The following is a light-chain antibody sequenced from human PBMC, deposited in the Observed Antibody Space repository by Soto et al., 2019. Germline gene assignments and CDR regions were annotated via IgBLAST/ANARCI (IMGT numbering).Light chain of an antibody. CDR3: QQYGSSHLT. CDR1: QSVSSSY. CDR2: GAS. V-gene: IGKV3-20*01. J-gene: IGKJ4*01. Sequence: EIVLTQSPGTLSLSPGERATLSCRASQSVSSSYLAWYQQKPGQAPRLLIYGASSRATGIPDRFSGSGSGTDFTLTISRLEPEGFAVYYCQQYGSSHLTFGGGTKVEIK.